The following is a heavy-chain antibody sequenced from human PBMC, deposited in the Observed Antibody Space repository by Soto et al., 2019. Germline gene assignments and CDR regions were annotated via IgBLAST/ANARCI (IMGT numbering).Heavy chain of an antibody. Sequence: QITLKESGPTLVKPTQTLTLTCTFSGFSLSTSGVGVGWIRRAPGKALECLAFIYWHDDKRYIPSLESRLTITKDTSKNQVVLTMTNMDPVDTGTYSFAHFSSMTTTGYIDYWGPGTLVTVSS. CDR3: AHFSSMTTTGYIDY. CDR1: GFSLSTSGVG. D-gene: IGHD4-17*01. CDR2: IYWHDDK. J-gene: IGHJ4*02. V-gene: IGHV2-5*01.